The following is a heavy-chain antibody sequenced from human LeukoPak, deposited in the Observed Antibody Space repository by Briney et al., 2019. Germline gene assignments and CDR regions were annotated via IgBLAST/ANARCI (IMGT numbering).Heavy chain of an antibody. CDR2: MTSGGRDI. CDR1: GFTFATYA. D-gene: IGHD4-17*01. J-gene: IGHJ1*01. V-gene: IGHV3-23*01. Sequence: GGSLRLACAASGFTFATYAMTWVRQAPGKGLEWASSMTSGGRDIYYADSVKGRFTISRDNYKNTLYLQMNSLRAEDTAVYYCARDPNGNYVGAFDFQPWGQGTLVTVSS. CDR3: ARDPNGNYVGAFDFQP.